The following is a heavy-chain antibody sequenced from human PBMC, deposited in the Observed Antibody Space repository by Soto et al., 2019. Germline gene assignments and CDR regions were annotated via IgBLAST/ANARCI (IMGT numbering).Heavy chain of an antibody. J-gene: IGHJ6*02. Sequence: QITLKESGPTLVKPTQTLTLTCTFSGFSLNTGGLGVGWIRQPPGKALEWLALIYWDDDKRYSPSLKSRLTITNDTSKNQVVLTMTNMDPVDTATYYCTHSNFFVYYYGLDVWGQGTTVTVSS. D-gene: IGHD3-3*01. CDR3: THSNFFVYYYGLDV. CDR1: GFSLNTGGLG. V-gene: IGHV2-5*02. CDR2: IYWDDDK.